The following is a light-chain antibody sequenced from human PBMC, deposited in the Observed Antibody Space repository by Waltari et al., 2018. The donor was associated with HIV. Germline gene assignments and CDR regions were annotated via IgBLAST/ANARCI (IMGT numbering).Light chain of an antibody. CDR3: QACDRSVV. CDR1: QLEDKF. V-gene: IGLV3-1*01. J-gene: IGLJ2*01. Sequence: SYELTQPPSVSVSPGQTASITCSGDQLEDKFVCWYQQRPGQSHVLVMYKDTRLPSWIPCLFSASHSGTTATPPNARTRSMDEPYYYCQACDRSVVFVGVTHLSVL. CDR2: KDT.